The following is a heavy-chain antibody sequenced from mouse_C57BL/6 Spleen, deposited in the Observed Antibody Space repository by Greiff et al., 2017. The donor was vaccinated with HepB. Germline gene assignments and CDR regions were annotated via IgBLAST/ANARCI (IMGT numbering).Heavy chain of an antibody. CDR2: ISSGSSTI. D-gene: IGHD2-4*01. J-gene: IGHJ4*01. CDR3: ARPDDYDFYYAMDY. Sequence: EVHLVESGGGLVKPGGSLKLSCAASGFTFSDYGMHWVRQAPEKGLEWVAYISSGSSTIYYADTVKGRFTISRDNAKNTLFLQMTSLRSEDTAMYYCARPDDYDFYYAMDYWGQGTSVTVSS. CDR1: GFTFSDYG. V-gene: IGHV5-17*01.